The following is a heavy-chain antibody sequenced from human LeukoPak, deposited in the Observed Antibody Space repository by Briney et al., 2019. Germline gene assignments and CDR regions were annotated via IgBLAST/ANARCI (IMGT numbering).Heavy chain of an antibody. D-gene: IGHD3-22*01. V-gene: IGHV3-7*01. CDR2: IKQDGSEK. J-gene: IGHJ3*02. Sequence: GGSLRLSCAASGFTFSSYWMSWVRQAPGKGLEWVANIKQDGSEKYYVDSVKGRFIISRDNAKNSLYLQMNSLRAEDTAVYYCAREVVASYPDAFDIWGQGTMVTVSS. CDR3: AREVVASYPDAFDI. CDR1: GFTFSSYW.